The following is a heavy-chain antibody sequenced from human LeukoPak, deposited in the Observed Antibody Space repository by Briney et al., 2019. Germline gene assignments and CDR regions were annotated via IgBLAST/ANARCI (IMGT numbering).Heavy chain of an antibody. CDR1: GDSISNYY. J-gene: IGHJ4*02. D-gene: IGHD2-8*01. CDR3: ARGGVYFDF. Sequence: PSDTLSLTCTVSGDSISNYYWSWIRQPPGKGLEWIGYIYYSESASYNPSPKSRVTISVDTSKNQFSLKLSSVTAADTAVYYCARGGVYFDFWGQGTLVTVSS. CDR2: IYYSESA. V-gene: IGHV4-59*07.